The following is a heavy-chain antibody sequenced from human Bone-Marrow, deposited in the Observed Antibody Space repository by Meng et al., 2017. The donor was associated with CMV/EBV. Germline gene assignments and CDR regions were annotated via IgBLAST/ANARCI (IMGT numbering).Heavy chain of an antibody. V-gene: IGHV4-59*01. Sequence: SETLSLTCTVSGGSISSYYWSWIRQPPGKGLEWIGYIYYSGSTNYNPSLKSRVTISVDTSKNQFSLKLSSVTAADTAVYYCARAGTGGIVGAVNWFDPWGQGTLVTVSS. CDR2: IYYSGST. CDR1: GGSISSYY. CDR3: ARAGTGGIVGAVNWFDP. J-gene: IGHJ5*02. D-gene: IGHD1-26*01.